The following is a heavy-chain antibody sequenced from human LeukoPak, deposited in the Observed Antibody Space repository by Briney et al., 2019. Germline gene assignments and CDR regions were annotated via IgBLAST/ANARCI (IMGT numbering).Heavy chain of an antibody. D-gene: IGHD5-12*01. Sequence: PSETLSLTCTVSGGSISSSSYYWGWIRQPPGKGLEWIGSIYYSGSTYYNPSLKSRVTISVDTSKNQFSLKLSSVTAADTAVYYCARAVSVATIHFYYYYYMDVWGKGTTVTVSS. CDR1: GGSISSSSYY. V-gene: IGHV4-39*07. CDR3: ARAVSVATIHFYYYYYMDV. J-gene: IGHJ6*03. CDR2: IYYSGST.